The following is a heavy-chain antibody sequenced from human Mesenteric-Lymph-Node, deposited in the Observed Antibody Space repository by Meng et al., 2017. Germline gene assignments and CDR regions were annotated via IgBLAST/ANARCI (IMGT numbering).Heavy chain of an antibody. J-gene: IGHJ4*02. CDR2: IWSDGNTK. CDR1: GFTFSSLG. D-gene: IGHD5-18*01. CDR3: TGNSHIYGFDY. V-gene: IGHV3-33*01. Sequence: QVHLVESGGGVVQPGRSLRLSCAASGFTFSSLGMHWVRQAPGKGLEWVAVIWSDGNTKYYADSVKDRFTISRDNSKSTLYLQMNSLRAEDTAVYYCTGNSHIYGFDYWGPGTLDTVSS.